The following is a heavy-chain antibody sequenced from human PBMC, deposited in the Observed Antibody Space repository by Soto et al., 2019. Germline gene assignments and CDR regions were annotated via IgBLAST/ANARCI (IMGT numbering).Heavy chain of an antibody. CDR1: GGTFSSYA. CDR2: IIPIFGTA. Sequence: ASVKVSCKASGGTFSSYAISWVRQAPGQGLEWMGGIIPIFGTANYAQKFQGRVTITADESTSTAYMELSSLRSEDTAVYYCARTIAVADNEKPSDNPNQVLYYYYGMDVWGQGTTVTVSS. D-gene: IGHD6-19*01. CDR3: ARTIAVADNEKPSDNPNQVLYYYYGMDV. V-gene: IGHV1-69*13. J-gene: IGHJ6*02.